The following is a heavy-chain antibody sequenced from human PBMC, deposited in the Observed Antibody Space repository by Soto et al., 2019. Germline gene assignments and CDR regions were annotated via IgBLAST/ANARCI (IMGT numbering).Heavy chain of an antibody. CDR3: ARQHPLDSRVWFT. D-gene: IGHD6-19*01. Sequence: GESLKISCKVSGDSFTGFWIGWVRQMPGKGLEWLGSIYPRDSDTRYSPSFQGQVTISADKSLSTAYLQWNSLQAADTAIYYCARQHPLDSRVWFTWGQGTLVTVSS. CDR2: IYPRDSDT. J-gene: IGHJ4*02. CDR1: GDSFTGFW. V-gene: IGHV5-51*01.